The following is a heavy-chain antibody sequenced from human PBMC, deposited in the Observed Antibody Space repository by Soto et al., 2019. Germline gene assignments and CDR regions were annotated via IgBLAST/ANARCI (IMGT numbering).Heavy chain of an antibody. CDR2: ISNDGSIQ. D-gene: IGHD2-2*01. J-gene: IGHJ6*02. CDR1: GFTFSSYG. CDR3: AKDRRDSSGTCYRCLGMDV. Sequence: QVQLMESGGSVLQPGRSLRLSCAASGFTFSSYGMHWVRQAPGKGLEWVTIISNDGSIQYYGDSVKGRFTVSRDNSKNTLFLEMTSLTAEDTATYYCAKDRRDSSGTCYRCLGMDVWGQGTTVTVSS. V-gene: IGHV3-30*18.